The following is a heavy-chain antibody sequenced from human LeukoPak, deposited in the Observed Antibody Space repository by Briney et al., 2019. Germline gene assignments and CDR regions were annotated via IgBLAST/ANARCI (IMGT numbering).Heavy chain of an antibody. D-gene: IGHD6-13*01. Sequence: ASVKVSCKASGYTFTSYDINWVRQATGQGLEWMGWMNPNSGNTGYAQKFQGRVTVTRNTSISTAYMDLYSLRSDDTAVYYCARDFEAEPGKDWGQGTLVTVSS. CDR2: MNPNSGNT. CDR1: GYTFTSYD. J-gene: IGHJ4*02. CDR3: ARDFEAEPGKD. V-gene: IGHV1-8*01.